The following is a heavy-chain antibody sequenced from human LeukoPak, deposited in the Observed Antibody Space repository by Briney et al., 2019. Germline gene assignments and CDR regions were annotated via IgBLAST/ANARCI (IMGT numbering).Heavy chain of an antibody. CDR2: IIPIFGTA. D-gene: IGHD1-1*01. J-gene: IGHJ1*01. V-gene: IGHV1-69*13. Sequence: ASVKVSCKASGGTFSSYAISWVRQAPGQGLEWMGGIIPIFGTANYAQKFQGRVTITADESTSTAYMELSSLRSEDTAVYYCASAPEQTGTTGSWGQGTLVTVSS. CDR3: ASAPEQTGTTGS. CDR1: GGTFSSYA.